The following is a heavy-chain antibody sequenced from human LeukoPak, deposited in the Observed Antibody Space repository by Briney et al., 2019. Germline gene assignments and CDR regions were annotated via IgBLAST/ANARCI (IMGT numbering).Heavy chain of an antibody. D-gene: IGHD2-21*02. J-gene: IGHJ3*02. CDR1: GFTFSSYS. CDR3: AKGYRVTRAAFDI. V-gene: IGHV3-23*01. Sequence: HPGGSLRLSCAASGFTFSSYSMNWVRQAPGKGLEWVSAISGSGDSTYYADSVKGRFTISRDNSKNTLYLQMNSLRAEDAAVYYCAKGYRVTRAAFDIWGQGTMVTVSS. CDR2: ISGSGDST.